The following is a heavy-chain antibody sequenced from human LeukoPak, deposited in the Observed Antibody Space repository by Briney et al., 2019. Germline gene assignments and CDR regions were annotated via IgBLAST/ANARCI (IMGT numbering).Heavy chain of an antibody. D-gene: IGHD2-21*02. CDR2: IIPIFGIA. CDR3: AIGDRGVMKGAFDI. Sequence: GSSVKVSCKASRGTFSSYAISWVRQAPGQELEWMGRIIPIFGIANYAQKFQGRVTITADKSTSTAYMELSSLRSEDTAVYYCAIGDRGVMKGAFDIWGQGTMVTVSS. J-gene: IGHJ3*02. CDR1: RGTFSSYA. V-gene: IGHV1-69*04.